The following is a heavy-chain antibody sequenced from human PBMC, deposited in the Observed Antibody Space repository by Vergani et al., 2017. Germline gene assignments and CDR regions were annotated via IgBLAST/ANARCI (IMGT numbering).Heavy chain of an antibody. CDR2: NYYSGST. V-gene: IGHV4-39*01. CDR3: ARHSTVEWLVKLGWVDP. D-gene: IGHD6-19*01. J-gene: IGHJ5*02. Sequence: QLQLQESGPGLVKPSATLSLTCSVSGTSIRSSNYYWGWIRQPPGKGLEWIASNYYSGSTYYNSSLKSRVTISVDTSKTQFPLKLSSVTAADTAVYFCARHSTVEWLVKLGWVDPWGQGILVTVSS. CDR1: GTSIRSSNYY.